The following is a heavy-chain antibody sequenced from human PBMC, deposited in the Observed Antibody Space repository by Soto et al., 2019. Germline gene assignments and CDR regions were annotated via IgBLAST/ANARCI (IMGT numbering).Heavy chain of an antibody. Sequence: SETLSLTCTVSGASISSSSYYWGWIRQPPGKGLEWIGSIYYTGSTYYNPSLKSRVTISVDTSKDQFSLKVTSVTAADTAVYYCARVVRGPYYDFWSGYFELDYWGQGTLVTVSS. CDR1: GASISSSSYY. V-gene: IGHV4-39*01. J-gene: IGHJ4*02. CDR3: ARVVRGPYYDFWSGYFELDY. CDR2: IYYTGST. D-gene: IGHD3-3*01.